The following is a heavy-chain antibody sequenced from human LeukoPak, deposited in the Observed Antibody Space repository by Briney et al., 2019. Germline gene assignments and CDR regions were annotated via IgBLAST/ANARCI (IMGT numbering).Heavy chain of an antibody. V-gene: IGHV4-34*01. D-gene: IGHD6-13*01. CDR1: GGSFSGYY. J-gene: IGHJ6*03. Sequence: PSDTLSLPCAVYGGSFSGYYWSWIRQPPGKGLEWIGEINHSGSTNYNPSLKSRVTISVDTSKNQFSLKLSSVTAADTAVYYCARAIKQQLVTLYYYYYMDVWGKGTTVTVSS. CDR3: ARAIKQQLVTLYYYYYMDV. CDR2: INHSGST.